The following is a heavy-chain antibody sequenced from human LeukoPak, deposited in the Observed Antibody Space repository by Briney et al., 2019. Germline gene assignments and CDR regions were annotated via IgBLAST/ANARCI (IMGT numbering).Heavy chain of an antibody. CDR3: ARVRQQLGTKYFDY. D-gene: IGHD6-13*01. CDR1: GYTFTSYG. CDR2: ISAYNGNT. Sequence: ASVKVSCKASGYTFTSYGISWVRRAPGQGLEWMGWISAYNGNTNYAQKLQGRVTMTTDTSTSTAYMELRSLRSDDTAVYYCARVRQQLGTKYFDYWGQGTLVTVSS. J-gene: IGHJ4*02. V-gene: IGHV1-18*01.